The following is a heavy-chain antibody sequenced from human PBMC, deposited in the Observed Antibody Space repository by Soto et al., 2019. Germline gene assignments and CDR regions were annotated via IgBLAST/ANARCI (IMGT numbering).Heavy chain of an antibody. CDR1: GGSFSGYY. Sequence: PETVSLTCAVYGGSFSGYYWSWIRQPPGKGLEWIGEIGHSGGTVYNPSLESRVTISGDSSNNQFSLKLNSVTAADTAVYYCARHGGYYFDYWGQGAPVTAPQ. CDR3: ARHGGYYFDY. D-gene: IGHD3-16*01. V-gene: IGHV4-34*01. CDR2: IGHSGGT. J-gene: IGHJ4*02.